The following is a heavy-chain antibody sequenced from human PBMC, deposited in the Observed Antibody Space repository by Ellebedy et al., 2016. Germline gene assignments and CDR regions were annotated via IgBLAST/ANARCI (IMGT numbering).Heavy chain of an antibody. V-gene: IGHV4-59*08. CDR1: GGSISSYY. CDR3: ARHMSGTYGMDV. CDR2: IYYSGTT. Sequence: SETLSLTCTVSGGSISSYYWSWIRQPPGKGLQWIGYIYYSGTTNYNPSLKSRVSISVDTSKNQFSLKLSSVTAADTAIYYCARHMSGTYGMDVWGQGTTVTVSS. D-gene: IGHD1-26*01. J-gene: IGHJ6*02.